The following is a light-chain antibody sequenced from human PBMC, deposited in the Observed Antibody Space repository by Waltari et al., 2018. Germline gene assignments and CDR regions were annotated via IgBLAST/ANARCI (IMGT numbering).Light chain of an antibody. CDR3: CSYAGNYIWV. Sequence: QSALTQPAAVSGSPGQSVTISCTGASSDIGRYDLVSWYQQHPGNAPKLVISDVNKRPSGVSDRFSGSKSWDTASLTISGLHFEDEADYYCCSYAGNYIWVFGGGTRLTVL. V-gene: IGLV2-23*02. CDR2: DVN. CDR1: SSDIGRYDL. J-gene: IGLJ3*02.